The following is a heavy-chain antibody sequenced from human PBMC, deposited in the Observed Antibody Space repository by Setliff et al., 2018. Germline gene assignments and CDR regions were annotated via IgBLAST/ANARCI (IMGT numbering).Heavy chain of an antibody. CDR1: GVTFSIYV. J-gene: IGHJ6*03. CDR3: AGGQPLVRKYYYYMDV. CDR2: IIPMFGT. D-gene: IGHD3-10*01. Sequence: SSFNFSFNSSGVTFSIYVISWFLDSPGQGLEWMGGIIPMFGTNYAQKFQGRVTITADESTSTAYMELSSLGSEDTAVYYCAGGQPLVRKYYYYMDVWGKGTTVTVSS. V-gene: IGHV1-69*01.